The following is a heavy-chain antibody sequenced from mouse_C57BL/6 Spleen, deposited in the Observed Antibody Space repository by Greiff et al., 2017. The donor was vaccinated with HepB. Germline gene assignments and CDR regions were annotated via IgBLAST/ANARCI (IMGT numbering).Heavy chain of an antibody. CDR1: GFTFSSYA. Sequence: DVMLVESGGGLVKPGGSLKLSCAASGFTFSSYAMSWVRQTPEKRLEWVATISDGGSYTYYPDNVKGRFTIFRDNAKNNLYLHMSHLKSEDTAMFYCARDQETGPYYYAMDYWGQGTSVTDSS. V-gene: IGHV5-4*01. J-gene: IGHJ4*01. D-gene: IGHD4-1*01. CDR2: ISDGGSYT. CDR3: ARDQETGPYYYAMDY.